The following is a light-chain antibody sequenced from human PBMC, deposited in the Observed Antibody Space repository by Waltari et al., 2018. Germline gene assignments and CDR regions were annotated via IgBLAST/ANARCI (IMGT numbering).Light chain of an antibody. CDR1: SRDVGDSNS. CDR3: SSESSDKVVL. CDR2: DVS. Sequence: QSALTQPASVSGSPGQSVSISCTGTSRDVGDSNSVSWFQDRPGQGPKVIIYDVSDRPSGVPARFSGSKSGNTACLAISGLQAEDEADYYCSSESSDKVVLFGGGTKVTVL. J-gene: IGLJ3*02. V-gene: IGLV2-14*03.